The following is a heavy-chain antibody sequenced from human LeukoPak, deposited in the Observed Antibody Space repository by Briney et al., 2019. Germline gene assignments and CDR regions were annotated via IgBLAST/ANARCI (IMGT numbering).Heavy chain of an antibody. CDR1: GYTFTGYY. CDR2: INPNSGGT. V-gene: IGHV1-2*02. J-gene: IGHJ4*02. D-gene: IGHD3-22*01. CDR3: ARGGLYYDSSGYPFDY. Sequence: ASVKVSCKASGYTFTGYYMHWVRQAPGQGLEWMGWINPNSGGTNYAQKLQGRVTMTTDTSTSTAYMELRSLRSDDTAVYYCARGGLYYDSSGYPFDYWGQGTLVTVSS.